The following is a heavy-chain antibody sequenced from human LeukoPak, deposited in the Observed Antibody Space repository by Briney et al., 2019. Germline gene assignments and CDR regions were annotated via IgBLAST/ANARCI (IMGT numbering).Heavy chain of an antibody. J-gene: IGHJ3*01. Sequence: GGSLRLSCAASEFTFGSYWMTWVRQAPGKGLEWVANINRDGSKNHFVDSVKGRFTISRDNAKNFLYLQMNSLRAEDTAVYFCARYSSPYCGDDCYFDAFDLWGQGTMVTVSS. D-gene: IGHD2-21*02. V-gene: IGHV3-7*03. CDR2: INRDGSKN. CDR3: ARYSSPYCGDDCYFDAFDL. CDR1: EFTFGSYW.